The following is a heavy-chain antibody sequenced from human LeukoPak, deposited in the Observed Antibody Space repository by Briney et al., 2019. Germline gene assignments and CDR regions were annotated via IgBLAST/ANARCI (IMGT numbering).Heavy chain of an antibody. Sequence: PSETLSLTCAVYGGSFSGYYWSWIRQPPGKGLEWIGEINHSGSTNYNPSLKSRVTISVDTSKNQFSLKLSSVTAADTAVYYCARGRDIVVVVAADEINYFDYWGQGTLVTVSS. CDR3: ARGRDIVVVVAADEINYFDY. J-gene: IGHJ4*02. CDR1: GGSFSGYY. CDR2: INHSGST. V-gene: IGHV4-34*01. D-gene: IGHD2-15*01.